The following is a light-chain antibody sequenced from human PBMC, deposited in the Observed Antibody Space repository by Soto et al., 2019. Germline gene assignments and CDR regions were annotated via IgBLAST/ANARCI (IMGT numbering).Light chain of an antibody. V-gene: IGKV1-5*01. CDR2: DAS. CDR1: QSISSW. Sequence: DIQMTQSPSTLAASVGDRVTIPCRASQSISSWLAWYQQKQGIAPKVLIYDASTLQSGVPSRFSGSGYGTDFNLTISCLQSEDFATYYCQQYYSYPQTFGQGTKVDIK. J-gene: IGKJ2*01. CDR3: QQYYSYPQT.